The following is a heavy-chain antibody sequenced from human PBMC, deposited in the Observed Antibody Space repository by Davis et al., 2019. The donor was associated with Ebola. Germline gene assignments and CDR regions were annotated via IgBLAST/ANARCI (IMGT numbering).Heavy chain of an antibody. J-gene: IGHJ4*02. Sequence: AASVKVSCKASGYTFTNYYMHWVRQAPGQGLEWMGMINPNDGRTIYAQKFQGRVTVTRDTSTTTVYMDLSSLRSDDTAVYYCASYMWGRDLDSWGQGTLVTVSS. CDR2: INPNDGRT. V-gene: IGHV1-46*01. D-gene: IGHD3-16*01. CDR1: GYTFTNYY. CDR3: ASYMWGRDLDS.